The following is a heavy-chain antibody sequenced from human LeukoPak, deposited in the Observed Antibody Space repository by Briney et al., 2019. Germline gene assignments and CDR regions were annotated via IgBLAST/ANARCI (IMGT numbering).Heavy chain of an antibody. CDR1: GFTFSSYW. CDR3: ARLTTVTTHNWFDP. Sequence: GGSLRLSXAASGFTFSSYWMSWVRQAPGKGLEWVANIKKDGSEKYYVDSVKGRFTISRDNAKNSLYLQMNSLRAEDTAVYYCARLTTVTTHNWFDPWGQGTLVTVSS. CDR2: IKKDGSEK. V-gene: IGHV3-7*01. D-gene: IGHD4-17*01. J-gene: IGHJ5*02.